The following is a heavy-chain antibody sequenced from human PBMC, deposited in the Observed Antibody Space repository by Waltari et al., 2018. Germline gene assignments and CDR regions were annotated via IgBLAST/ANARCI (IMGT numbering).Heavy chain of an antibody. V-gene: IGHV3-9*01. J-gene: IGHJ4*02. CDR3: AKDISFGQWLVLGFDY. D-gene: IGHD6-19*01. CDR1: GFTFDDYA. CDR2: ISWNSGSI. Sequence: EVQLVESGGGLVQPGRSLRLSCAASGFTFDDYAMHWVRQAPGKGLEWVSGISWNSGSIGYADSVKGRFTISRDNAKNSLYLQMNSLRAEDTALYYCAKDISFGQWLVLGFDYWGQGTLVTVSS.